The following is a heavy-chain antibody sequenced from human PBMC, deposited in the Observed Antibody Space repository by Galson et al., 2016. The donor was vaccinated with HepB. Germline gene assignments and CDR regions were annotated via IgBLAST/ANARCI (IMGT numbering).Heavy chain of an antibody. Sequence: PALVKPTQTLTLTCTFSGFSLSTTGLRVSWIRQPPGKALEWLARIDWDDYKFYSTSLTTRLTISKDTSKNQLVLTMTNMDPVDTATYSCERMGHPRLEFDYWGQGTLVTVSS. J-gene: IGHJ4*02. D-gene: IGHD3-3*01. CDR1: GFSLSTTGLR. V-gene: IGHV2-70*04. CDR2: IDWDDYK. CDR3: ERMGHPRLEFDY.